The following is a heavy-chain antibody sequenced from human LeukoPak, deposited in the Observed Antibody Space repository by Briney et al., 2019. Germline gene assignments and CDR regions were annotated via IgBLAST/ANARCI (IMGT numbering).Heavy chain of an antibody. Sequence: PGGSLRLSCGASGFTFSSYWMSWVRQAPGKGLEWVANIKQDGSEKYYVDSVKGRFTISRDNAKNSLYLQMNSLRAEDTAVYYCARDKAAAARGVRYYYMDVWGKGTTVTVSS. CDR3: ARDKAAAARGVRYYYMDV. CDR2: IKQDGSEK. V-gene: IGHV3-7*01. J-gene: IGHJ6*03. D-gene: IGHD6-13*01. CDR1: GFTFSSYW.